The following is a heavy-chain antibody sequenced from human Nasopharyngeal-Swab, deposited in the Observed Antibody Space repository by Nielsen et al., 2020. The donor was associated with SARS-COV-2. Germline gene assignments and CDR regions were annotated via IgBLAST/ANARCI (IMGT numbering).Heavy chain of an antibody. Sequence: ASVKVSCKASGYTFTGYYMHWVRQAPGQGLEWMGRINPNSGGTNYAQKFQGRVTMTRDTSISTSYMELSRLRSDDTAVYCCARLDEDWVPGNYFDYWGQGTLVTVSS. CDR1: GYTFTGYY. V-gene: IGHV1-2*06. CDR2: INPNSGGT. D-gene: IGHD1-26*01. CDR3: ARLDEDWVPGNYFDY. J-gene: IGHJ4*02.